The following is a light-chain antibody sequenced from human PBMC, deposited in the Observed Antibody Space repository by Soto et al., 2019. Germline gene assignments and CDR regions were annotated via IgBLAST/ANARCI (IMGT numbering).Light chain of an antibody. Sequence: EIGITHSSVTFSVSPGERATLSCRASQSVSSNLAWYQQKPGQAPRLLIYGASTRATGIPARFSGSGSGTEFSLTISSLQSEDFTVYYCELYNDWPWTLGQGAKVDI. CDR1: QSVSSN. J-gene: IGKJ1*01. V-gene: IGKV3-15*01. CDR3: ELYNDWPWT. CDR2: GAS.